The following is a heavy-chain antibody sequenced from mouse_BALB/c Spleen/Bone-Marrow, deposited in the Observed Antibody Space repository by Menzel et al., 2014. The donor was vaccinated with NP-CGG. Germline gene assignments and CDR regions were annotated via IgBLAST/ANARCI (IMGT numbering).Heavy chain of an antibody. Sequence: QVQLKESGPGLVQPSQSLSIPCTVSGFSLTSYGVHWVRQSPGKGLEWLGVIWSGGSTDYNAAFISRLSITKDNSKSQVFFKMNSLQANDTAIYYCASNWDYAMDYWGQGTSVTVSS. CDR2: IWSGGST. D-gene: IGHD4-1*01. V-gene: IGHV2-2*02. CDR3: ASNWDYAMDY. J-gene: IGHJ4*01. CDR1: GFSLTSYG.